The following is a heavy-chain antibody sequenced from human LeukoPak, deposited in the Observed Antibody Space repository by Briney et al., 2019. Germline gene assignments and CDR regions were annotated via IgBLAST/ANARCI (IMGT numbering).Heavy chain of an antibody. CDR2: IYYSGST. V-gene: IGHV4-59*01. D-gene: IGHD1-26*01. CDR1: GGSISSYY. Sequence: SETLSLTCTVSGGSISSYYWSWIRQPPGKGLEWIGYIYYSGSTNYNPSLKSRVTMSVDTSKNQFSLKLSSVTAADTAVYYCARDGIYGMDVWGQGTTVTVSS. CDR3: ARDGIYGMDV. J-gene: IGHJ6*02.